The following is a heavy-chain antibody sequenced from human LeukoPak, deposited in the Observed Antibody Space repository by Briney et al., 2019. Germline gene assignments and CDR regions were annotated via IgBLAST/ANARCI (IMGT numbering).Heavy chain of an antibody. V-gene: IGHV3-23*01. CDR3: AKGGYGSGRDYSAMDV. CDR1: GFTFSSYA. J-gene: IGHJ6*02. Sequence: GGSLRLSCAASGFTFSSYAMSWVRQAPGKGLEWVSAISGSGGSTYYADSVKGRFTISRDNSKNTLYLQMNSLRAEDTAVYYCAKGGYGSGRDYSAMDVWGQGTTVTVSS. D-gene: IGHD3-10*01. CDR2: ISGSGGST.